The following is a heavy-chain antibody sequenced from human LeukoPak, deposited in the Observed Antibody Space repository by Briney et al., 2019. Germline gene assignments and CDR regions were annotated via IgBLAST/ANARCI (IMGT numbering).Heavy chain of an antibody. D-gene: IGHD3-16*02. Sequence: PGGSLRLSCAASGFTLSNAWMSWVRQAPGKGLEWVGRIKSKTDGGTTDYAAPVKGRFTISRDDSKNTLYLQMNSLKTEDTAVYYCTTHFMITFGGVIVPGDYWGQGTLVTVSS. J-gene: IGHJ4*02. CDR1: GFTLSNAW. V-gene: IGHV3-15*01. CDR2: IKSKTDGGTT. CDR3: TTHFMITFGGVIVPGDY.